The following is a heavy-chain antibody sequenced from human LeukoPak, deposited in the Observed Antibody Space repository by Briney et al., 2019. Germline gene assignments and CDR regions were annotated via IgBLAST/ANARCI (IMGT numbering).Heavy chain of an antibody. CDR2: IYYSGST. CDR1: GGSISSGGYY. D-gene: IGHD4-17*01. Sequence: TLSLTCTVSGGSISSGGYYWSWIRQHPGQGLEWIGYIYYSGSTYYNPSLKSRVTISVDTSKNQFSLKLSSVTAADTAVYYCARGPSSTVTTSWGQGTLVTVSS. J-gene: IGHJ4*02. CDR3: ARGPSSTVTTS. V-gene: IGHV4-31*03.